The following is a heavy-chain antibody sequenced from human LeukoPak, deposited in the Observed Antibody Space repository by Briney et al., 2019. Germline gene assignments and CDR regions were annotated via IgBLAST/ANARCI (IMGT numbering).Heavy chain of an antibody. Sequence: PSETLSLTCTVSGGSISSSSYYWGWVRQPPGKGLEWIGSIYYSGSTYYNPSLKSRVTISVDTSKNQFSLRLSSVTAADTAVYYCARGEGGVVVPAASGFAPWAREPLVT. CDR1: GGSISSSSYY. CDR3: ARGEGGVVVPAASGFAP. D-gene: IGHD2-2*01. CDR2: IYYSGST. J-gene: IGHJ5*02. V-gene: IGHV4-39*07.